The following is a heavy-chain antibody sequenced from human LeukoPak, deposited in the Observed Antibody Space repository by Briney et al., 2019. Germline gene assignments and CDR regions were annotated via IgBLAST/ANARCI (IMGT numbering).Heavy chain of an antibody. CDR2: IYYSGST. J-gene: IGHJ4*02. CDR1: GGSISSYY. V-gene: IGHV4-59*01. D-gene: IGHD1-26*01. CDR3: ARGGGSPEF. Sequence: SETLSLTCSVSGGSISSYYWSWIRQPPGKGLEWIGYIYYSGSTKYNPSLESRVTISVDTSKSQFSLKLSSVTTADTAVYYCARGGGSPEFWGQETQVTVSS.